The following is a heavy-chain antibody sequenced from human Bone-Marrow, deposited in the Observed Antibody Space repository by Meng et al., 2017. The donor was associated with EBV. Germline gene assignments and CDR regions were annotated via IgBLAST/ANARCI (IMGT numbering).Heavy chain of an antibody. Sequence: EAQLVESGGGLVKPGESLRLSCAASGFIFSNYNMNWVRQAPGKGLEWVSSISSANSYIYYADSVKGRFTISRDNANNSLSLQMNSLRAEDTAVYYCARLSGTGWFDPWGQGTLVTVSS. CDR3: ARLSGTGWFDP. CDR2: ISSANSYI. D-gene: IGHD1-7*01. J-gene: IGHJ5*02. V-gene: IGHV3-21*02. CDR1: GFIFSNYN.